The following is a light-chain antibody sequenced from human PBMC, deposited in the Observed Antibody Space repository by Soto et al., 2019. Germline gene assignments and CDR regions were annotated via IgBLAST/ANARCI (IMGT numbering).Light chain of an antibody. CDR3: QQYYSTPT. V-gene: IGKV4-1*01. CDR2: WAS. CDR1: QSVLYSSNNKNY. J-gene: IGKJ4*01. Sequence: DIVMTQSPDSLAVSLGERATINCKSSQSVLYSSNNKNYLAWYQQKPGQPPKLLIYWASIRESGVPDRFSGSGSGTDFTLPISSLQAEDVAVYYCQQYYSTPTFGGGTKVEIK.